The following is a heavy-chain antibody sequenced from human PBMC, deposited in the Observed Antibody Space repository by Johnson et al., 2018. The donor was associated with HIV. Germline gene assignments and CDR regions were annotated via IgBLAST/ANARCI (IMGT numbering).Heavy chain of an antibody. V-gene: IGHV3-20*04. Sequence: VQLVESGGGVVRPGGSLRLSCAASGFTFDDYGMSWVRQAPGKGLEWVSGINWNGGSTGYADSVKGRFSISRDNSKNTLYLQMNSLRAEDTAVYYCAVEGARNADGFDIWGQGTTVTVSS. CDR3: AVEGARNADGFDI. J-gene: IGHJ3*02. CDR2: INWNGGST. CDR1: GFTFDDYG. D-gene: IGHD2-8*01.